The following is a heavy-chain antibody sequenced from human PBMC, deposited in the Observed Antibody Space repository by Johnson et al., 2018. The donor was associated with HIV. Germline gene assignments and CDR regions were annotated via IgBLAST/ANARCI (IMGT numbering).Heavy chain of an antibody. CDR2: INWNGGST. Sequence: VQLVESGGGLVQPGGSLRLSCAASGFTFSDYYMSWIRQAPGKGLEWVSGINWNGGSTGYADSVKGRFTISRENYKNTLYLQMNSLRAGDTAVYYCARGALRITMIDDAVDIWGQGTMVTVSS. CDR1: GFTFSDYY. D-gene: IGHD3-22*01. CDR3: ARGALRITMIDDAVDI. V-gene: IGHV3-20*04. J-gene: IGHJ3*02.